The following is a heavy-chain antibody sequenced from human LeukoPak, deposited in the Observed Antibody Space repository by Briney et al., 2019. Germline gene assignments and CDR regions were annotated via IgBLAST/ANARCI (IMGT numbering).Heavy chain of an antibody. Sequence: ASVKVSCKASGYTFTSYAMHWVRQAPGQRLWWMGWINASNGNTKYSQKFQGRVTITRDTSASTAYMELSSLRSEDTAVYYCARVGGYSGYDPDYFDYWGQGTLVTVSS. CDR3: ARVGGYSGYDPDYFDY. D-gene: IGHD5-12*01. CDR1: GYTFTSYA. J-gene: IGHJ4*02. V-gene: IGHV1-3*01. CDR2: INASNGNT.